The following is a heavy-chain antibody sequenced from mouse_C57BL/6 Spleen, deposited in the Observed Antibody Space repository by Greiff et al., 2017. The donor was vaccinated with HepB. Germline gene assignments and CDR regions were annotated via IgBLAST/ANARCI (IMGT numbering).Heavy chain of an antibody. V-gene: IGHV5-17*01. J-gene: IGHJ3*01. Sequence: EVKLVESGGGLVKPGGSLKLSCAASGFTFSDYGMHWVRQAPEKGLEWVAYISSGSSTSYYADTVKGRFTISRDNAKNTLFLPMTSLRSEDTAMYYCARQGFFAWFDVWGQGTLVTVSA. CDR3: ARQGFFAWFDV. CDR2: ISSGSSTS. CDR1: GFTFSDYG.